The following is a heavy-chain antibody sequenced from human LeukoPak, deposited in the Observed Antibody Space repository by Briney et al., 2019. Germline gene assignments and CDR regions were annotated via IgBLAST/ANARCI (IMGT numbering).Heavy chain of an antibody. Sequence: ASVKVSCKACGYTFTNYDINWVRQTSGQGLEWMGWMNPNSGNTGSAQKFQGRVTMTSNTSISTAYMELSSLRSEDTAVYYCARGLRREQQLLRAFDYWGQGTPVTVSS. V-gene: IGHV1-8*01. CDR3: ARGLRREQQLLRAFDY. J-gene: IGHJ4*02. CDR2: MNPNSGNT. D-gene: IGHD6-13*01. CDR1: GYTFTNYD.